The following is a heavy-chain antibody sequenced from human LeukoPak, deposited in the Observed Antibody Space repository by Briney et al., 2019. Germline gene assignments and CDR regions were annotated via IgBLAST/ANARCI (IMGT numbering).Heavy chain of an antibody. CDR3: ARVICGGDCYWPTYFDY. V-gene: IGHV3-11*05. CDR1: GFTFSDYY. D-gene: IGHD2-21*02. J-gene: IGHJ4*02. CDR2: ISSSSSYT. Sequence: GGSLRLPCAASGFTFSDYYMSWIRQAPGKGLEWVSYISSSSSYTNYADSVKGRFTISRDNAKNSLYLQMNSLRAEDTAVYYCARVICGGDCYWPTYFDYWGRGTLVTVSS.